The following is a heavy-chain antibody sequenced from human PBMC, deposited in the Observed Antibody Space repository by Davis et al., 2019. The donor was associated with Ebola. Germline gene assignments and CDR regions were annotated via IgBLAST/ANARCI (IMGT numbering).Heavy chain of an antibody. D-gene: IGHD5/OR15-5a*01. V-gene: IGHV3-74*01. J-gene: IGHJ4*02. CDR2: IKTDGSYT. CDR3: ARQHDPSTPAPGF. Sequence: HTGGSLRLSCAASGFTFSSYWMHWVRQAPGKGLVWVSRIKTDGSYTNYADSVKGRFAIFRDNAKNTLYLQINSLRAEDTAVYYCARQHDPSTPAPGFWGQGTLVTVSS. CDR1: GFTFSSYW.